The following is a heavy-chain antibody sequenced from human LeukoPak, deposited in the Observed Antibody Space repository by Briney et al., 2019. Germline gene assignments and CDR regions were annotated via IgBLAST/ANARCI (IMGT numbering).Heavy chain of an antibody. Sequence: TGGSLRLSCSASGFSFRNFATHGVRQAPGKGLEYGSGVNINGGSTYYAVPEKGRFTISRDIPKHTLYLKIHTLRPEDTSVFYCVKTMVTFGGLSRTDALDIWGQGTMVTVSS. CDR1: GFSFRNFA. CDR3: VKTMVTFGGLSRTDALDI. J-gene: IGHJ3*02. CDR2: VNINGGST. D-gene: IGHD3-16*01. V-gene: IGHV3-64D*08.